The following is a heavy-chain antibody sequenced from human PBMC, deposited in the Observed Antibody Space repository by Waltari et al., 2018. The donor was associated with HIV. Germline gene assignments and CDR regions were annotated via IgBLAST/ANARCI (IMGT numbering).Heavy chain of an antibody. CDR2: ISYGGGGTT. Sequence: EVLLVEVGEVLVQPGGSLRPSCPASGFTHCRSSMHWFRQAPGRGLEYVSAISYGGGGTTYYADSVKDRFTISRDNSKNTLYLQMGSLRAEDMAVYYCARVGSQGAFDIWGQGTMVTVSS. CDR3: ARVGSQGAFDI. CDR1: GFTHCRSS. V-gene: IGHV3-64*02. D-gene: IGHD3-10*01. J-gene: IGHJ3*02.